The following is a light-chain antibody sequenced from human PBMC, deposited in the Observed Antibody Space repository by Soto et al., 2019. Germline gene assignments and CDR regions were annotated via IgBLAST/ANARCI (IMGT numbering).Light chain of an antibody. J-gene: IGKJ1*01. CDR3: HQYNNWPRT. CDR1: QSVITN. V-gene: IGKV3-15*01. Sequence: RVMMHSPAPLPRSQGERATLAXRASQSVITNLPWYQQRAGXAPTXXXSGXSTSASGIPARFSGSGSGTEFTRTSSRLQSEYSVCYYCHQYNNWPRTFGQGTKVDI. CDR2: GXS.